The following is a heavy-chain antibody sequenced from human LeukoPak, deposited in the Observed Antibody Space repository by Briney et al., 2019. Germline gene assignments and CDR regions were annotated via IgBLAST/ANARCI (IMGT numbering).Heavy chain of an antibody. J-gene: IGHJ2*01. V-gene: IGHV4-4*07. CDR3: ARGRYCTTTSCTYWYFDL. CDR1: GGSISSYY. CDR2: IYTSGTT. D-gene: IGHD2-2*01. Sequence: PSETLSLTCTVSGGSISSYYWSWIRRPTGKGLEWIGRIYTSGTTNYNPSLQSRVTMSVDSSKNQFSLKLNSVTAADTAVYYCARGRYCTTTSCTYWYFDLWGRGTLVTVSS.